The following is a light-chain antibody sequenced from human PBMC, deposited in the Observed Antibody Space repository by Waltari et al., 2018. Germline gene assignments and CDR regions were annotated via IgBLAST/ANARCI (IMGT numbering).Light chain of an antibody. J-gene: IGKJ2*01. CDR2: AAS. CDR3: QQSYSTPGT. CDR1: HSISSY. Sequence: DIQLIQSPSSLSAAVGARITITCRASHSISSYLNWYQQKPGKAPKLLIYAASSLQSGVPSRFSGSGSGTDFTLTISSLQPEDFATYYCQQSYSTPGTFGQGTKLEIK. V-gene: IGKV1-39*01.